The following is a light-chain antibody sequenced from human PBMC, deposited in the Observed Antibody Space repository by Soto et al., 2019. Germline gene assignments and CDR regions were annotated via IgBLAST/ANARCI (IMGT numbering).Light chain of an antibody. Sequence: QSVLTQPASVSGSPGQSITISCTGTSSDVGGYNYVSWYQQHPGKAPKLMIYEVSNRPSGVSNRFSGSKSGNTASLTISGLQAEDEADYYCSSYGSNSTSCVFGTGTKVTVL. J-gene: IGLJ1*01. CDR2: EVS. CDR1: SSDVGGYNY. CDR3: SSYGSNSTSCV. V-gene: IGLV2-14*01.